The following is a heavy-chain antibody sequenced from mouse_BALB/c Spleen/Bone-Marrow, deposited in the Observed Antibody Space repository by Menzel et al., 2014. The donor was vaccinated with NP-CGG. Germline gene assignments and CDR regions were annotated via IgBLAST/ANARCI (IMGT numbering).Heavy chain of an antibody. J-gene: IGHJ1*01. CDR2: INPYSSTI. CDR3: ALLGNYGYFDV. Sequence: EVKLLESGGGLVQPGGSLKLSCAASGFDFSRYWMSWVRQAPGKGLEWIGEINPYSSTINYTPSLKDKFIISRDNAKNTLYLQMSKVRSEDTALYYCALLGNYGYFDVWGAGTTVTVSS. CDR1: GFDFSRYW. V-gene: IGHV4-1*02. D-gene: IGHD2-1*01.